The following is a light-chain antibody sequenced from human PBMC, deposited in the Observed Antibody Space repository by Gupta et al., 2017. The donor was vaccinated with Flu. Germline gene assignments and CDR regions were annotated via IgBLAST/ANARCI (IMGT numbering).Light chain of an antibody. V-gene: IGKV4-1*01. CDR3: QQYARTMGT. CDR2: WAS. Sequence: LGVTHSPQSLPVSLGERASINCKSSQNILYQFHHKYYLAWYQQKQRQPPRLVIYWASTRGSGVPHRLNGSGSGTDFTLTINRVQAEDVAVYDCQQYARTMGTFGQGTKVEI. J-gene: IGKJ1*01. CDR1: QNILYQFHHKYY.